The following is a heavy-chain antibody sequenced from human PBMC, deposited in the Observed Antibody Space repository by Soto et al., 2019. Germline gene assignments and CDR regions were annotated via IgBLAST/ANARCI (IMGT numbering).Heavy chain of an antibody. D-gene: IGHD2-2*01. Sequence: QVQLVQSGAEVKKPGSSVKVSCKASGGTFSSYAISWVRQAPGQGLEWMGGIIPIFGTANYAQKFQGRVTITEDKSTSTAYMEVSSLRSEDTAVYYCASWTSCSLPHNWFDPWGQGNLVTVSS. CDR2: IIPIFGTA. CDR1: GGTFSSYA. J-gene: IGHJ5*02. CDR3: ASWTSCSLPHNWFDP. V-gene: IGHV1-69*06.